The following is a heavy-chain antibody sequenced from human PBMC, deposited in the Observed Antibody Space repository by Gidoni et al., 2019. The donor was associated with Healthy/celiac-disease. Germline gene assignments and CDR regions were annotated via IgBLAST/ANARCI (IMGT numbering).Heavy chain of an antibody. CDR1: GGSFSGYY. D-gene: IGHD6-13*01. Sequence: QVQLQQLGAGLLKPSETLSLTCAVYGGSFSGYYWSWIRQPPGKGLEWIGEINHSGSTNYNPSLKSRVTISVDTSKNQFSLKLSSVTAADTAVYYCARIAAAGTWYYGMDVWGQGTTVTVSS. CDR2: INHSGST. CDR3: ARIAAAGTWYYGMDV. V-gene: IGHV4-34*01. J-gene: IGHJ6*02.